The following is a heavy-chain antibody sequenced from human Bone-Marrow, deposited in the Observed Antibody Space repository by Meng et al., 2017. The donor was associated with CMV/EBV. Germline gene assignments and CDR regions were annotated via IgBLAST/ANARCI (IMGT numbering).Heavy chain of an antibody. CDR2: IYYSGST. D-gene: IGHD6-13*01. CDR3: ASLAAAGTLYNWFDP. CDR1: GGSISSYY. Sequence: SETLSLTCTVSGGSISSYYWSWIRQPPGKGLEWIGYIYYSGSTNYNPSLKSRVTISVDTSKNQCSLKLSSVTAADTAVYYCASLAAAGTLYNWFDPWGQGTLVTVSS. J-gene: IGHJ5*02. V-gene: IGHV4-59*01.